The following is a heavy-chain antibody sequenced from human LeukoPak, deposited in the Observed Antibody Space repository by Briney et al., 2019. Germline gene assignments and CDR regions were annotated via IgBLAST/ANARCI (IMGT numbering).Heavy chain of an antibody. J-gene: IGHJ4*02. Sequence: PSETLSLTCTVSGYSISSGYYWGWTRQPPGKGLEWIGSIYHSGSTYYNPSLKSRVTISVDTSKNQFSLKLSSVTAADTAVYYCARWTRNYYDSSGYYLFDYWGQGTLVTVSS. V-gene: IGHV4-38-2*02. D-gene: IGHD3-22*01. CDR2: IYHSGST. CDR3: ARWTRNYYDSSGYYLFDY. CDR1: GYSISSGYY.